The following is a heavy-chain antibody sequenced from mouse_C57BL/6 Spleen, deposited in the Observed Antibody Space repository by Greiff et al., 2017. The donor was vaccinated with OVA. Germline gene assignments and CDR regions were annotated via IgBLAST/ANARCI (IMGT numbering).Heavy chain of an antibody. CDR3: ASLGHYAMDY. Sequence: EVKLMESGGGLVKPGGSLKLSCAASGFTFSDYGMHWVRQAPEKGLEWVAYISSGSSTIYYADTVKGRFTISRDNAKNTLFLQMTSLRSEDTAMYYCASLGHYAMDYWGQGTSVTVSS. V-gene: IGHV5-17*01. J-gene: IGHJ4*01. D-gene: IGHD3-1*01. CDR2: ISSGSSTI. CDR1: GFTFSDYG.